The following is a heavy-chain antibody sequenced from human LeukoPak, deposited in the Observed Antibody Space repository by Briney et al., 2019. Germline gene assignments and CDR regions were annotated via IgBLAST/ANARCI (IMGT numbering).Heavy chain of an antibody. D-gene: IGHD3-10*01. V-gene: IGHV3-43*02. CDR2: IGGDGGST. CDR1: GFTFDDYA. CDR3: AKDMWRFGALDYDY. J-gene: IGHJ4*02. Sequence: GGSLRLSCAASGFTFDDYAMHWVRQAPGKGLEWVSLIGGDGGSTYYADSVKGRFTISRDNSKNSLYLQMNSLRTEDTALYYCAKDMWRFGALDYDYWGQGTLVTVSS.